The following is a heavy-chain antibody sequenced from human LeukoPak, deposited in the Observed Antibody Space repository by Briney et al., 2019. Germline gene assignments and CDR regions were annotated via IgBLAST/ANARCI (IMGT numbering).Heavy chain of an antibody. CDR3: TTGPSYDSSGDMDV. CDR1: GFTFSHAW. J-gene: IGHJ6*03. Sequence: GGSLRLSCAASGFTFSHAWMSWVRQAPGKGLEWVGRIKSKTDCGTTDYAAPVKGRFTISRDDSKNTLYLQMNSLKTEDTAVYYCTTGPSYDSSGDMDVWGKGSTVTVSS. D-gene: IGHD3-22*01. V-gene: IGHV3-15*01. CDR2: IKSKTDCGTT.